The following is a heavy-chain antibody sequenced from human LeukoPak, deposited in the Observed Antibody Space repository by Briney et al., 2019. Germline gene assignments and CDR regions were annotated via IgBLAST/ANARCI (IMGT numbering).Heavy chain of an antibody. J-gene: IGHJ4*02. Sequence: PSETLSLTCNVSGASTSDYYWSWIRQSAGKGLEWIGRIYAAETDFNPSLKSRLTMSIDTSKNQFSLKLRSVTAADTAVYYCARHQGWLQWEYWGQGTLVTVSS. CDR1: GASTSDYY. CDR2: IYAAET. CDR3: ARHQGWLQWEY. D-gene: IGHD5-24*01. V-gene: IGHV4-4*07.